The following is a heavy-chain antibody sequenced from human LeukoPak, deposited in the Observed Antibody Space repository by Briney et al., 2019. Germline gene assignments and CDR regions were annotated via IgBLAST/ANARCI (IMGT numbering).Heavy chain of an antibody. V-gene: IGHV3-48*03. J-gene: IGHJ6*03. CDR2: ISSSGSTI. Sequence: GGSLRLSCAASGFTFSSYEMNWVRQAPGKGLEWVSYISSSGSTIYYADSVKGRFTISRDNAKNSLYLQMNSLRAEDTAVYYCARRGYNIVVVPAATTHVYYYYYMDVWGKGTTVTVSS. CDR3: ARRGYNIVVVPAATTHVYYYYYMDV. CDR1: GFTFSSYE. D-gene: IGHD2-2*01.